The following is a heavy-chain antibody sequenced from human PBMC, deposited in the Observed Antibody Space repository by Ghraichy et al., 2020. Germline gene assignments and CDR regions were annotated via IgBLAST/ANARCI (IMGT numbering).Heavy chain of an antibody. D-gene: IGHD1-26*01. Sequence: ASVKVSCKVSGYTLTELSMHWVRQAPGKGLEWMGGFDPEDGETIYAQKFQGRVTMTEDTSTDTAYMELSSQRSEDTAVYYCATDGRYSGSYYDWGQGTLVTVSS. J-gene: IGHJ4*02. CDR3: ATDGRYSGSYYD. V-gene: IGHV1-24*01. CDR2: FDPEDGET. CDR1: GYTLTELS.